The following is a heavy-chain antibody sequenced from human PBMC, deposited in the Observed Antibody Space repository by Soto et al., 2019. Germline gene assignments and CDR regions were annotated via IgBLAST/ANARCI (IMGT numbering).Heavy chain of an antibody. J-gene: IGHJ4*02. D-gene: IGHD6-6*01. CDR1: GGSLSSSYYY. CDR3: ARPLGSSPLFDY. V-gene: IGHV4-39*07. CDR2: IYYSGYT. Sequence: SETLSLTCAVSGGSLSSSYYYWGWLRQPPGKGLEWIGSIYYSGYTYYNSSLQGRVTITADESTSTAYMELSSLRSEDTAVYYCARPLGSSPLFDYWGQGTLVTVSS.